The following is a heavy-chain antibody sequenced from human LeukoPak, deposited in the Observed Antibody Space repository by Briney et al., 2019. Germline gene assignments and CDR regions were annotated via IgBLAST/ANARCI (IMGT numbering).Heavy chain of an antibody. CDR2: IYTSGST. D-gene: IGHD2-15*01. CDR3: ARDGVVVH. CDR1: GGSISSSSYY. J-gene: IGHJ4*02. V-gene: IGHV4-39*07. Sequence: SETLSLTCTVSGGSISSSSYYWGWIRQPPGKGLEWIGRIYTSGSTNYNPSLKSRVTISVDTSKNQFSLKLSSVTAADTAVYYCARDGVVVHWGQGTLVTVSS.